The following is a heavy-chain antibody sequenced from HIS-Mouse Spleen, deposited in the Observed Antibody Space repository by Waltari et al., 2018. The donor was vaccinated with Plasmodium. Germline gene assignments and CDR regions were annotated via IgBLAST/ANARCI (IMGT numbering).Heavy chain of an antibody. V-gene: IGHV4-39*07. J-gene: IGHJ4*02. CDR3: ASVPYYDFWSGYPF. CDR2: IYYSGST. Sequence: QLQLQESGPGLVTPSETLSPTCTVSGGSIRSSIYYWGWIRQPPGKGLECIGSIYYSGSTYYNPSLKSRVTISVDTSKNQFSLKLSSVTAADTAVYYCASVPYYDFWSGYPFWGQGTLVTVSS. CDR1: GGSIRSSIYY. D-gene: IGHD3-3*01.